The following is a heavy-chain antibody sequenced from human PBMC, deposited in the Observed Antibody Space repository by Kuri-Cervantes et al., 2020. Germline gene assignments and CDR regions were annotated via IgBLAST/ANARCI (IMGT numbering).Heavy chain of an antibody. Sequence: GGSLRLSCAASGFTFSSYGMHWVRQAPGKGLEWVAFIRYDGSNKYYADSVKGRFTISRDNSKNTLYLRMDNLRAEDTAVYYCAKVPWIRGVAPIESWGQGNMVTVSS. CDR1: GFTFSSYG. CDR2: IRYDGSNK. J-gene: IGHJ4*02. V-gene: IGHV3-30*02. CDR3: AKVPWIRGVAPIES. D-gene: IGHD3-10*01.